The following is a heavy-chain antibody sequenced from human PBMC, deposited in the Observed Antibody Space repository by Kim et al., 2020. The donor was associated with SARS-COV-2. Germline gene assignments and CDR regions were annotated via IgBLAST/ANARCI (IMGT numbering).Heavy chain of an antibody. CDR2: INHSGST. CDR1: GGSFSGYY. CDR3: ARGNRQWLVRSPRDYYYYMDV. D-gene: IGHD6-19*01. J-gene: IGHJ6*03. Sequence: SETLSLTCAVYGGSFSGYYWSWIRQPPGKGLEWIGEINHSGSTNYNPSLKSRVTISVDTSKNQFSLKLSSVTAADTAVYYCARGNRQWLVRSPRDYYYYMDVWGKGTTVTVSS. V-gene: IGHV4-34*01.